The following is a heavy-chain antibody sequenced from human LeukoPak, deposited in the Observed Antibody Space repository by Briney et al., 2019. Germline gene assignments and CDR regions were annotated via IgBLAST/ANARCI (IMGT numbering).Heavy chain of an antibody. CDR3: ARAPAVCGSSTSCADY. Sequence: GGSLRLSCAASGFTFSSYSMNWVRQAPGKGLEWVSSISSSSSYIYYADSVKGRFTISRDNAKNSLYLQMNSLRAEDTAVYYCARAPAVCGSSTSCADYWGQGTLVTVSS. CDR2: ISSSSSYI. J-gene: IGHJ4*02. D-gene: IGHD2-2*01. V-gene: IGHV3-21*01. CDR1: GFTFSSYS.